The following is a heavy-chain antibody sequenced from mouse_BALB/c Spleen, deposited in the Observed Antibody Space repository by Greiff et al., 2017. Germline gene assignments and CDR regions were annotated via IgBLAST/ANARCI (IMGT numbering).Heavy chain of an antibody. CDR2: ISYDGSN. CDR1: GYSITSGYY. J-gene: IGHJ4*01. CDR3: AREETDYAMDY. Sequence: EVQLQESGPGLVKPSQSLSLTCSVTGYSITSGYYWNWIRQFPGNKLEWMGYISYDGSNNYNPSLKNRISITRDTSKNQFFLKLNSVTTEDTATYYCAREETDYAMDYWGQGTSVTVSS. V-gene: IGHV3-6*02.